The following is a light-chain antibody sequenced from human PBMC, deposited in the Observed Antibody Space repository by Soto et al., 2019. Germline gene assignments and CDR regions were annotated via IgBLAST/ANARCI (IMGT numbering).Light chain of an antibody. Sequence: EIVLTQSPGILSLSPGERATLSCRPSQSVSSTYLDWYQQKPGQAPRLLIYAASSRATGIPDRFSGGASATDFTLTISRLEPEDFAVYYCRHYINSQWTFGQGTKVEIK. V-gene: IGKV3-20*01. CDR2: AAS. CDR3: RHYINSQWT. J-gene: IGKJ1*01. CDR1: QSVSSTY.